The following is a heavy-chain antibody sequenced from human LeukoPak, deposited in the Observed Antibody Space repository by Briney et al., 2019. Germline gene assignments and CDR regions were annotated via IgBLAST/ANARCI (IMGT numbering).Heavy chain of an antibody. D-gene: IGHD6-13*01. CDR3: ARDGYSSSWPLDY. J-gene: IGHJ4*02. Sequence: ASVKVSCKASGGTFSSYAISWVRQAPGQGLEWMGRIIPIFGTANYAQKFQGRVTITTDESTSTAYMELSSLRSEDTAVYYCARDGYSSSWPLDYWGQGTLVTVSS. V-gene: IGHV1-69*05. CDR1: GGTFSSYA. CDR2: IIPIFGTA.